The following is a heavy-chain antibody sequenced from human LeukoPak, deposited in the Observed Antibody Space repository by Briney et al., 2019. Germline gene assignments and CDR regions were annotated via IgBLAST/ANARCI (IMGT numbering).Heavy chain of an antibody. CDR3: ARWDTAMADDAFDI. J-gene: IGHJ3*02. V-gene: IGHV4-39*01. CDR1: GGSLSSSSYY. D-gene: IGHD5-18*01. CDR2: IYYSGST. Sequence: SETLSLTCSVSGGSLSSSSYYWGWIRQPPGKGLEWIGSIYYSGSTYYNPSLKSRVTISVDTSKNQFSLKLSSVTAADTAVYYCARWDTAMADDAFDIWGQGTMVTVSS.